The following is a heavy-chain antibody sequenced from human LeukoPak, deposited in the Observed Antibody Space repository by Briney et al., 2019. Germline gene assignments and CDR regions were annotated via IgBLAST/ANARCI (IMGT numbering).Heavy chain of an antibody. CDR3: ARQYYGSGSYYNVGYYYYGMDV. J-gene: IGHJ6*04. CDR2: IDPSDSYT. CDR1: GYSFTSYW. Sequence: GESLRISCKGSGYSFTSYWISWVRQMPGKGLEWMGRIDPSDSYTNYSPSFQGHVTISADKSISTAYLQWSSLKASDTAMYYCARQYYGSGSYYNVGYYYYGMDVRGKGTTVTVSS. D-gene: IGHD3-10*01. V-gene: IGHV5-10-1*01.